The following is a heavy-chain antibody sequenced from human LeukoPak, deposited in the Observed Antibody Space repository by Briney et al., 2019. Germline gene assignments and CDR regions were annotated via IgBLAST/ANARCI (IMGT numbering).Heavy chain of an antibody. Sequence: ASVKVSCKASGYTFTGYYMHWVRQAPGQGLEWMGWINPNSGGTNYAQKFQGRVTMTRDTSISTAYMELSRLRPDDTAVYYCARAKGMTTVTTVDYWGQGTLVTVSS. CDR1: GYTFTGYY. CDR3: ARAKGMTTVTTVDY. CDR2: INPNSGGT. J-gene: IGHJ4*02. D-gene: IGHD4-17*01. V-gene: IGHV1-2*02.